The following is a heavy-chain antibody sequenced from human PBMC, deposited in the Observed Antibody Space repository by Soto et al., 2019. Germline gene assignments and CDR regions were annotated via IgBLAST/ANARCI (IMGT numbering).Heavy chain of an antibody. D-gene: IGHD3-22*01. J-gene: IGHJ4*02. V-gene: IGHV1-46*01. CDR2: INPIGGST. Sequence: ASVKVSCTASGCTFSIYAISWVRQAPGQGLEWMGIINPIGGSTRYAQKFQGRVTMTRDKSTSTDYMEMSSLRSEDTAVYYCARVLSSGYYDFDYWGQGTLVTVSS. CDR3: ARVLSSGYYDFDY. CDR1: GCTFSIYA.